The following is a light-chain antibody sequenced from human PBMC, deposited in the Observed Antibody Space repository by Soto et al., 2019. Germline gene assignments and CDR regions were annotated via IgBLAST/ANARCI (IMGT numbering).Light chain of an antibody. J-gene: IGKJ3*01. Sequence: DIQMTQSPSSLSASVEDRVTITCRASQGIGNYLAWYQQKPGKVPKLLIFAASTLQSGGPSRFSGSGSGTDFTLTISILQPEDVATYYCQKYNRAPLTFGPGTKVDI. V-gene: IGKV1-27*01. CDR1: QGIGNY. CDR3: QKYNRAPLT. CDR2: AAS.